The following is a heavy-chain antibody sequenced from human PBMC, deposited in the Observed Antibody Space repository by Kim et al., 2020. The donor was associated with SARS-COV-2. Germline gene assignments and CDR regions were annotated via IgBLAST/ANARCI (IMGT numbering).Heavy chain of an antibody. Sequence: GGSLRLSCAASGFTFSSYWMSWVRQAPGKGLEWVANIKQDGSEKYYVDSVKGRFTISRDNAKNSLYLQMNSLRAEDTAVYYCAREWVIVGATTVYYYGMDVWGQGTTVTVSS. CDR2: IKQDGSEK. CDR3: AREWVIVGATTVYYYGMDV. V-gene: IGHV3-7*05. CDR1: GFTFSSYW. D-gene: IGHD1-26*01. J-gene: IGHJ6*02.